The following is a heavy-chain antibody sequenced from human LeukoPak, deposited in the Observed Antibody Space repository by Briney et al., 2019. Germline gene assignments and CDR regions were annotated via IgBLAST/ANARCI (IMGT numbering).Heavy chain of an antibody. CDR3: AKFFLGATPFDY. Sequence: GGSLRLSCAASGFTFSHYGMTWVRQAPGKGLEWVSAISGSGGSTYYAGSVKGRFTISRDNSKNTLYLQMNSLRAEDTAVYYCAKFFLGATPFDYWGQGTLVTVSS. CDR1: GFTFSHYG. J-gene: IGHJ4*02. V-gene: IGHV3-23*01. CDR2: ISGSGGST. D-gene: IGHD1-26*01.